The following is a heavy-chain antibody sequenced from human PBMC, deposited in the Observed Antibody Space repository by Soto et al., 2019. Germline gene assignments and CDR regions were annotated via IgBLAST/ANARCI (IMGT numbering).Heavy chain of an antibody. CDR2: ISWDGGVT. CDR3: AKDSYDILTGRKSYFDS. D-gene: IGHD3-9*01. J-gene: IGHJ4*02. V-gene: IGHV3-43*01. CDR1: GFPFDAYT. Sequence: PGGSLRLSCAASGFPFDAYTMHWARQAPGKGLEWVSLISWDGGVTYYTDSVKGRFTIPRDNSKNSLYLQMNSLRPEDTAFYYCAKDSYDILTGRKSYFDSWGPGTLVTVSS.